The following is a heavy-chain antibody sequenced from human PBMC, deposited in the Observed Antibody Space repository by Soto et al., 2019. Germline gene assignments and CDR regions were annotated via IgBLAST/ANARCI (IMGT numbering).Heavy chain of an antibody. CDR1: GYTFTSYA. CDR3: ARTGVRGYSGHDPYYYYGMDV. V-gene: IGHV1-3*01. J-gene: IGHJ6*02. CDR2: INAGNGNT. D-gene: IGHD5-12*01. Sequence: ASVKVSCKASGYTFTSYAMHWVRQAPGQRLEWMGWINAGNGNTKYSQKFQGRVTITRDTSASTAYMELSSLRSEDTAVYYCARTGVRGYSGHDPYYYYGMDVWCQGTTVTVSS.